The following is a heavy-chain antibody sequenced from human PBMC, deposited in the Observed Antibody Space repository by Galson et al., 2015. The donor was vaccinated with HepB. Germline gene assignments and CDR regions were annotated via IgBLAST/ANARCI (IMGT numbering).Heavy chain of an antibody. CDR3: ARTIYSGSYYQLDNNDY. J-gene: IGHJ4*02. V-gene: IGHV2-70*11. Sequence: PALVKPTQTLTLTCTFSGFSLSTSGMCVSWIRQPPGKALEWLARIDWDDDKYYSTSLKTRLTISKDTSKNQVVLTMTNMDPVDTATYYCARTIYSGSYYQLDNNDYWGQGTLVTVSS. D-gene: IGHD1-26*01. CDR1: GFSLSTSGMC. CDR2: IDWDDDK.